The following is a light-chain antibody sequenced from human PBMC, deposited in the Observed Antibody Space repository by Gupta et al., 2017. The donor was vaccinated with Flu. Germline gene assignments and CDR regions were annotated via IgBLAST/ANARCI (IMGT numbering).Light chain of an antibody. J-gene: IGKJ4*01. CDR3: QQDGSSPLT. V-gene: IGKV3-20*01. Sequence: GPLSLSPGERATLSCRASQSVSSSYLAWYQQKPGQAPRLLIYGASSRATGIPDRFSGSGSGTDFTLTISRLEPEDFAVYYCQQDGSSPLTFGGGTKVEIK. CDR1: QSVSSSY. CDR2: GAS.